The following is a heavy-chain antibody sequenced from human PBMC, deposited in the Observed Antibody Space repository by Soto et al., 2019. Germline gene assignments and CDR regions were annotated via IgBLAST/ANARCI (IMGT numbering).Heavy chain of an antibody. CDR2: INPNSGGT. Sequence: GASVKVSCKASGYTFTGYYMHWVRQAPGQGLEWMGWINPNSGGTNYAQKFQGRVTITADESTSTAYMELSSLRSEDTAVYFCAREAYSSGNIDYWGQGTLVTVSS. V-gene: IGHV1-2*02. D-gene: IGHD6-19*01. J-gene: IGHJ4*02. CDR1: GYTFTGYY. CDR3: AREAYSSGNIDY.